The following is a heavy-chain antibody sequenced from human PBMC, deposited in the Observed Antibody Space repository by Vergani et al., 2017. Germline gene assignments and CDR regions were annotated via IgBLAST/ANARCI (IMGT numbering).Heavy chain of an antibody. Sequence: QVQLQESGPGLVKPSQTLSLTCTVSGGSISSGSYYWSWIRQPAGKGLEWIGHIYTSGSTHYNPSLKSRVTISVDTSKNQFSLKLSSVTAADTAVYYCARGPYYYDSSGRSRWFDPWGQGTLVTVSS. CDR2: IYTSGST. V-gene: IGHV4-61*02. J-gene: IGHJ5*02. CDR3: ARGPYYYDSSGRSRWFDP. D-gene: IGHD3-22*01. CDR1: GGSISSGSYY.